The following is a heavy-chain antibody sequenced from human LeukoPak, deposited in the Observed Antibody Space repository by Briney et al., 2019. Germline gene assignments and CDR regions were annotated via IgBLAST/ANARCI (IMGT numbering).Heavy chain of an antibody. Sequence: PGGSLRLSCAASGLTVSSSYMSWVRQAPGKGLEWVSIIYNDGSTYYADSMKGRFTISRDNSKNTLYLQVNSLRAEDTAMYYCARNILFAFDIWGQGTMGTVPS. J-gene: IGHJ3*02. CDR1: GLTVSSSY. V-gene: IGHV3-53*01. CDR2: IYNDGST. CDR3: ARNILFAFDI.